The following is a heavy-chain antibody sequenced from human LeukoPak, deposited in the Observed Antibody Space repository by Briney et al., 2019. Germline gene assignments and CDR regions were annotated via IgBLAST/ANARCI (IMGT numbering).Heavy chain of an antibody. CDR1: GFTVSSNY. CDR3: TRTVNSASDF. D-gene: IGHD4-23*01. J-gene: IGHJ4*02. Sequence: GGSLRLSCRASGFTVSSNYMSWVRQAPGKGLEWVATINQNGGVKYYVDSVKGRFTISRDNAKTSLFLQMNSLRIDDTAMYYCTRTVNSASDFWGQGTLVTVSS. V-gene: IGHV3-7*03. CDR2: INQNGGVK.